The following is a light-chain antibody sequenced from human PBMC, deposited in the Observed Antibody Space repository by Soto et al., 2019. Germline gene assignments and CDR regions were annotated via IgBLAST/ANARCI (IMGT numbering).Light chain of an antibody. V-gene: IGKV1-39*01. CDR3: QQSYSTPPIT. CDR2: AAS. J-gene: IGKJ5*01. Sequence: DIQMTQSPSSLSASVGDRVTITCRASQGVSNHLAWFQQKPGKAPKLLIYAASSLQSGVPSRFSGSGSGTDFTLTISSLQPEDFATYYCQQSYSTPPITFGQGTRLEIK. CDR1: QGVSNH.